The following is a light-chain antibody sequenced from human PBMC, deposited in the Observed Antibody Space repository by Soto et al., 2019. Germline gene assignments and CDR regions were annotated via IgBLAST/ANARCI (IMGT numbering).Light chain of an antibody. J-gene: IGLJ1*01. CDR1: SSNIGTNT. Sequence: VLTQPPSASGTPGQRVTISCSGSSSNIGTNTVNWFQQLPGTAPKLLIYSNNQRPSGVPDRFSGSKSGTSASLAISGLQSDDEADYYCAAWDDSLNGYVFGSGTKVTVL. CDR2: SNN. V-gene: IGLV1-44*01. CDR3: AAWDDSLNGYV.